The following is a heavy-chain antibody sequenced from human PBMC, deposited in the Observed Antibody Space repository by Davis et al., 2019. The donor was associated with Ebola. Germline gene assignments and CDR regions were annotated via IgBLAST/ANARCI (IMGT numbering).Heavy chain of an antibody. D-gene: IGHD4-23*01. CDR1: GGSISRYY. Sequence: MPSETLSLTCTVSGGSISRYYWSWIRQPPGKGLEWIGYIHYSGSTSYNPSLKSRVTISVDTSKNQFSLKLNSMTAADTALYYCARHFGGGGNSGSIGHYFDYWGQGTLVTVSS. CDR3: ARHFGGGGNSGSIGHYFDY. V-gene: IGHV4-59*01. J-gene: IGHJ4*02. CDR2: IHYSGST.